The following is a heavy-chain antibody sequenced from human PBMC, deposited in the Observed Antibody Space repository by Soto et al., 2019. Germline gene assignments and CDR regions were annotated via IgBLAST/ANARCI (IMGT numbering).Heavy chain of an antibody. J-gene: IGHJ5*02. CDR3: ARDLAVGATYGWVDP. CDR1: GGSISSYY. D-gene: IGHD1-26*01. Sequence: PSETLSLTCTVSGGSISSYYWSWIRQPPGKGLEWIGYIYYSGSTNYNPSLKSRVTISVDKSKNQFSLKLSSVTAADTAVYYCARDLAVGATYGWVDPWGQGTLVTVSS. V-gene: IGHV4-59*12. CDR2: IYYSGST.